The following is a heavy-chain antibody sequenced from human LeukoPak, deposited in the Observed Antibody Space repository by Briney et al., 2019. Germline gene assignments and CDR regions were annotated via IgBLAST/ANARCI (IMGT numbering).Heavy chain of an antibody. CDR2: ISAYNGNT. CDR1: GYTFTSYG. D-gene: IGHD2-8*01. Sequence: ASVKVSCKASGYTFTSYGISWVRQAPGQGLEWMGWISAYNGNTNYAQKLQGRVTMAADTSTSTAYMELRSLRSDDTAVYYCAILYCTNGVCFDYWGQGTLVTVSS. CDR3: AILYCTNGVCFDY. V-gene: IGHV1-18*01. J-gene: IGHJ4*02.